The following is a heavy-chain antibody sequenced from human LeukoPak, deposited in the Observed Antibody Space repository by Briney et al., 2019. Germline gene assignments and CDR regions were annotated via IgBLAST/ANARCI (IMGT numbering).Heavy chain of an antibody. CDR1: GYIFTSYG. V-gene: IGHV1-18*01. Sequence: ASVKVSCKASGYIFTSYGISWVRQAPGQGLEWMGWISAYNGNRNYAQKFQGRVTMTTDTSTSTANMELRSLRSDDTAVYYCARGRRSYCSGANCDSGTDYWGQGTLVTVSS. CDR2: ISAYNGNR. D-gene: IGHD2-15*01. J-gene: IGHJ4*02. CDR3: ARGRRSYCSGANCDSGTDY.